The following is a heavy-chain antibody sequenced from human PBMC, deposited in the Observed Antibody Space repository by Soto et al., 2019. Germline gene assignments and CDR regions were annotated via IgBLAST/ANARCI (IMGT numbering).Heavy chain of an antibody. CDR2: ISGSGGST. CDR3: ANGQIDY. J-gene: IGHJ4*02. V-gene: IGHV3-23*01. Sequence: SLRLSCASSGFTFSSYAMSWVRQAPGKVLEWVSAISGSGGSTYYADSVKGRFTISRDNSENTLYLQMNSLRAEDTAVYYCANGQIDYWGQGTLVTVSS. CDR1: GFTFSSYA.